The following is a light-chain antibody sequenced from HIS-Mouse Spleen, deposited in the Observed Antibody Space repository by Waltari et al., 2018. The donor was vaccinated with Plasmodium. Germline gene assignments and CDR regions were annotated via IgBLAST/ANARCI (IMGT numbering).Light chain of an antibody. J-gene: IGLJ2*01. CDR2: DVS. CDR3: CSYAGSYTWV. V-gene: IGLV2-11*01. Sequence: QSALTQPRSVSGSPGQSVTISCTGTSSDVGGYNYVSWYQQHPGKAPKLRIYDVSQLPSGVPDRFSGSKSGNTASLTISGLQAEDEADYYCCSYAGSYTWVFGGGTKLTVL. CDR1: SSDVGGYNY.